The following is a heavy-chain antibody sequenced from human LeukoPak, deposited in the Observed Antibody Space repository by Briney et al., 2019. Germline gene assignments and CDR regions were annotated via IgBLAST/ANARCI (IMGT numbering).Heavy chain of an antibody. Sequence: SETLSLTCAVYGGSFSGYYWSWIRQPPGKGLEWIGEINHSGSTIYNPSLKSRVTISVDTSKNQFSLKLSSVTAADTAVYYCARAAAFDIWGQGTVVTVSS. CDR2: INHSGST. J-gene: IGHJ3*02. V-gene: IGHV4-34*01. CDR3: ARAAAFDI. CDR1: GGSFSGYY.